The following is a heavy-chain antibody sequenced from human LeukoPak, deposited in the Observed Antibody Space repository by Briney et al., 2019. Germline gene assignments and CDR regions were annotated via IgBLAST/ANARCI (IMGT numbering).Heavy chain of an antibody. Sequence: ASVKVSCKASGYTFLKYDMTWVRQAPGQGLEWMGWINPNSGGTNYAQKFQGRVTMTRDTSISTAYMELSRLRSDDTAVYYCASYSGYAGDFDYWGQGTLVTVSS. CDR2: INPNSGGT. CDR1: GYTFLKYD. CDR3: ASYSGYAGDFDY. V-gene: IGHV1-2*02. D-gene: IGHD5-12*01. J-gene: IGHJ4*02.